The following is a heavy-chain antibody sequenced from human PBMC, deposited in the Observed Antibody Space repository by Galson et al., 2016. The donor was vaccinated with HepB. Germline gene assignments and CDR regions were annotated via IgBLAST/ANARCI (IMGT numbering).Heavy chain of an antibody. CDR1: GASISRSSYY. V-gene: IGHV4-39*01. CDR3: ARHMLAAGPVVAFDI. Sequence: ETLSLTCTVSGASISRSSYYWGWIRQPPGKGLEWIGTIFYNGRTYDNPSLKSRVTSFVDTSKNQFSLELSSVTAADTAVYYCARHMLAAGPVVAFDIWGQGTVVTVSS. D-gene: IGHD6-6*01. CDR2: IFYNGRT. J-gene: IGHJ3*02.